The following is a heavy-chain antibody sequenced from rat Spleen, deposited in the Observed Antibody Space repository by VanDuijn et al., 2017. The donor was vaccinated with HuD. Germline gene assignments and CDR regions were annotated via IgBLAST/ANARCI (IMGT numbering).Heavy chain of an antibody. CDR1: GLNFSDYY. Sequence: EVQLVESGGGLVQPGRSMKLSCAASGLNFSDYYMAWVRQAPKKGLEWVASISHEGSSTYYRDSVKGRFTISRDNAKSTLYLQMDSLRSEDTATYYCARHAYYDGYYHWYFDFWGPGTMVTVSS. V-gene: IGHV5-22*01. J-gene: IGHJ1*01. CDR2: ISHEGSST. D-gene: IGHD1-12*03. CDR3: ARHAYYDGYYHWYFDF.